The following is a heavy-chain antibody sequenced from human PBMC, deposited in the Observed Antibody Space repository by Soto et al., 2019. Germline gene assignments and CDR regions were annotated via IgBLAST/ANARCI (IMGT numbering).Heavy chain of an antibody. J-gene: IGHJ4*02. CDR3: ARTPHMEYYFDY. V-gene: IGHV4-59*01. D-gene: IGHD3-3*01. CDR2: IYYSGST. CDR1: GGSISSYY. Sequence: NPSETLSLTCTVSGGSISSYYWSWIRQPPGKGLEWIGYIYYSGSTNYNPSLKSRVTISVDTSKNQFSLKLSSVTAADTAVYYCARTPHMEYYFDYWGQGTLVTVSS.